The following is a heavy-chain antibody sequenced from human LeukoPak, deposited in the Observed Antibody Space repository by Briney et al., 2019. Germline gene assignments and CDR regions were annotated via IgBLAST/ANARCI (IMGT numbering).Heavy chain of an antibody. D-gene: IGHD6-13*01. V-gene: IGHV4-34*01. CDR1: GGSFSGYY. Sequence: SETLSLTCAVYGGSFSGYYWSWIRQPPGKGLEWIGEINHSGSTNYNPSLKSRVTISVDTSKNQFSLKLSSVTAADTAVYYCARGPQFYSSSWSEFYYYYGMDVWGQGITVTVSS. J-gene: IGHJ6*02. CDR3: ARGPQFYSSSWSEFYYYYGMDV. CDR2: INHSGST.